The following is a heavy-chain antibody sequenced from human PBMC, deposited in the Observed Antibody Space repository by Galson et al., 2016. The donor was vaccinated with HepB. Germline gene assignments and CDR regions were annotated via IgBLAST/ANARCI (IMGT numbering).Heavy chain of an antibody. CDR2: INQDGSQK. D-gene: IGHD1-1*01. V-gene: IGHV3-7*03. Sequence: SLRLSCAASGFTFSIHAMTWVRQAPGKGLEWVANINQDGSQKNYVDSVEGRFTISRDYAKNSLYLQMSSLRAEDTAVYYCASEPTKSNEGYWGQGTLVSVSS. CDR1: GFTFSIHA. J-gene: IGHJ4*02. CDR3: ASEPTKSNEGY.